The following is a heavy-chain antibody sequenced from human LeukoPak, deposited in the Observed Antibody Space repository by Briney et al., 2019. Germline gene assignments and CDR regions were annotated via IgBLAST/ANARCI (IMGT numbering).Heavy chain of an antibody. CDR2: IYYSGST. CDR1: GGSISSYY. V-gene: IGHV4-59*01. Sequence: SETLSLTCTVSGGSISSYYWSWTRQPPGKGLEWIGYIYYSGSTNYNPSLKSRVTISVDTSKNQFSLKLSSVTAADTAVYYCARLRDLSYYYDSSGPNDAFDIWGQGTMVTVSS. D-gene: IGHD3-22*01. CDR3: ARLRDLSYYYDSSGPNDAFDI. J-gene: IGHJ3*02.